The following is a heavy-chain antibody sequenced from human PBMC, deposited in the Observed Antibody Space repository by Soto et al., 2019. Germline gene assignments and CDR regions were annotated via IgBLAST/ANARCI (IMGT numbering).Heavy chain of an antibody. Sequence: GGSLRLSCAASGFTFSSYSMNWVRQAPGKGLEWVSSISSSSSYIYYADSVKGRFTISRDNAKNSLYLQMNSLRAEDTAVYYCSREHIVVVPAAYGMDVWGQGSTVTVSS. CDR1: GFTFSSYS. D-gene: IGHD2-2*01. V-gene: IGHV3-21*01. CDR2: ISSSSSYI. J-gene: IGHJ6*02. CDR3: SREHIVVVPAAYGMDV.